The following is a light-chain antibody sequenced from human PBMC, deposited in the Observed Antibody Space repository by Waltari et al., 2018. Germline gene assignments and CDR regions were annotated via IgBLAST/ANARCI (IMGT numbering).Light chain of an antibody. CDR2: NNN. CDR1: SSNIGRNY. CDR3: ATWDTSLGDLWV. J-gene: IGLJ3*02. V-gene: IGLV1-51*01. Sequence: QSVLTQPPSVSAAPGQTVTISRSWSSSNIGRNYVSWYQHLPRTAPKVLIYNNNERPSGIPDRFSGSTSGTSATLVITGLQTGDEADYYCATWDTSLGDLWVFGGGTRLTVL.